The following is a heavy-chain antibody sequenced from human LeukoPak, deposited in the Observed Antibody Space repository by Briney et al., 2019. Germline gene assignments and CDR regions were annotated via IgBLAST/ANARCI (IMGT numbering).Heavy chain of an antibody. CDR2: IKSKTDGGTT. CDR3: TTWWYSSSWYYFDY. Sequence: GGSLRLSCAASGFTFSNAWMSWVRQAPGKGLEWVGRIKSKTDGGTTDYAAPVKGRFTISRDDSKNTLYLQMNSLKTEDTAVYYCTTWWYSSSWYYFDYWGQGTLVTVSS. CDR1: GFTFSNAW. J-gene: IGHJ4*02. D-gene: IGHD6-13*01. V-gene: IGHV3-15*01.